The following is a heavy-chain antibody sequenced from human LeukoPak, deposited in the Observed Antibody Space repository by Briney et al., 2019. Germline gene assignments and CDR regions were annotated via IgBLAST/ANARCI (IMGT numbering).Heavy chain of an antibody. D-gene: IGHD1-26*01. V-gene: IGHV4-59*12. CDR2: IYYSGST. J-gene: IGHJ4*02. Sequence: PSETLSLTCTVSGGSISSYYWSWIRQPPGKGLEWIGYIYYSGSTNYNPSLKSRVTISVDTSKNQFSLKLSSVTAADTAVYYCARGDIVGAPFDYWGQGTLVTVSS. CDR1: GGSISSYY. CDR3: ARGDIVGAPFDY.